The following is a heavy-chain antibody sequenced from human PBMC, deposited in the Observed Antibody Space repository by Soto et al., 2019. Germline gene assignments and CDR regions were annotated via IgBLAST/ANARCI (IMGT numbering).Heavy chain of an antibody. CDR1: GGTFSSYA. CDR2: IIPIFGTA. Sequence: SVKVSCKASGGTFSSYAISWVRQAPGQGLEWMGGIIPIFGTANYAQKFQGRVTITADESTSTTYMELSSLRSEDTAVYYCAISSGGLYYYDSSGYQIDYWGQGTLVTVSS. D-gene: IGHD3-22*01. V-gene: IGHV1-69*13. J-gene: IGHJ4*02. CDR3: AISSGGLYYYDSSGYQIDY.